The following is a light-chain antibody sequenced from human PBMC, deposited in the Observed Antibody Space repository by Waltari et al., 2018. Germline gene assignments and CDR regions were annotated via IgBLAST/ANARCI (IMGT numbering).Light chain of an antibody. CDR2: DVT. Sequence: QSALTQPASVSGSPGQSITISCTGTSSDVGAYNYVSWYQQHPGPAPKLMIYDVTSRPSGVSNRFSGAKSGNTASLTISGLQAEDEADYYCSSYTSSSTPLVFGGGTKLTVL. CDR1: SSDVGAYNY. J-gene: IGLJ2*01. V-gene: IGLV2-14*03. CDR3: SSYTSSSTPLV.